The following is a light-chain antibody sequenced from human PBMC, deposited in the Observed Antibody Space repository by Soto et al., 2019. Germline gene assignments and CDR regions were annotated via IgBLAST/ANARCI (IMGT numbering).Light chain of an antibody. J-gene: IGKJ5*01. V-gene: IGKV3-11*01. Sequence: EIVLTQSPATLSLSPGERATLSCRASQSVSSYLAWYQQKPGQAPRLLIYDASNRATGIPARFSGSGSGTDFTLTISSLEPEDFAVYYCQQRSNWPLINFGQVTRLEI. CDR1: QSVSSY. CDR3: QQRSNWPLIN. CDR2: DAS.